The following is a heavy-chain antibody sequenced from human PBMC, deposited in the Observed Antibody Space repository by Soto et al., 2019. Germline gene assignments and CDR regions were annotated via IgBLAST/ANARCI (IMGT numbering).Heavy chain of an antibody. D-gene: IGHD4-17*01. CDR3: ARVYGDYLDF. V-gene: IGHV4-59*01. Sequence: PSETLSLTCTVSGGSISSYYWSWIRQPPGKGLEWIGYIYYSGSTNYNPSLKSRVTISVDTSKHQFSRKLSSVTAADTAVYYCARVYGDYLDFWGQGTLVTVSS. CDR2: IYYSGST. J-gene: IGHJ4*02. CDR1: GGSISSYY.